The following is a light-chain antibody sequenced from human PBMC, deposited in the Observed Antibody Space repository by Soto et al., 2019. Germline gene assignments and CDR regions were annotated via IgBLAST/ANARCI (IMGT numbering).Light chain of an antibody. CDR3: SSYTSSRALLYV. CDR2: DAS. J-gene: IGLJ1*01. Sequence: QSALTQPASVSGSPGQSITISCSGTSSDVGGYNYVSWYQQHPGKAPKLMIYDASNRPSGVSDRVSGSKSGSTASLTISGLQAEDEADYYCSSYTSSRALLYVFGTGTKVTVL. CDR1: SSDVGGYNY. V-gene: IGLV2-14*01.